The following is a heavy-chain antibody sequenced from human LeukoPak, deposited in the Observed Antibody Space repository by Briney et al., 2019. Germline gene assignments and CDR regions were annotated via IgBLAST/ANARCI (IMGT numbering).Heavy chain of an antibody. CDR2: IKRKTDGCTT. D-gene: IGHD1-14*01. CDR3: TTDPNRKPLGDWFDP. J-gene: IGHJ5*02. V-gene: IGHV3-15*01. CDR1: GFTLTNTW. Sequence: PARSLRLSCAASGFTLTNTWISCVRQAPGKGLEWVGRIKRKTDGCTTGYSAPVKGRLTISRDDSKNTQYLKMNSPKTEDTAVYYCTTDPNRKPLGDWFDPWGQGTLVTVSS.